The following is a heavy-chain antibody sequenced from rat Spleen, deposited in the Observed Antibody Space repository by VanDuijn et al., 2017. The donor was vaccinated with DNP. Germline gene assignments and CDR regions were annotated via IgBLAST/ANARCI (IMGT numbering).Heavy chain of an antibody. D-gene: IGHD1-6*01. V-gene: IGHV5-7*01. CDR1: GFTFSDHN. CDR2: INYDGSST. CDR3: VRPDVYYGLEDWSAN. Sequence: EVQLVESGGGPVQPGRSLKLSCAASGFTFSDHNMAWVRQAPEKGLEWVATINYDGSSTYYRDSVKGRFIISRNNAKSTLYLEMNSLRSEDPAIYYCVRPDVYYGLEDWSANWGQGTLVTVSS. J-gene: IGHJ3*01.